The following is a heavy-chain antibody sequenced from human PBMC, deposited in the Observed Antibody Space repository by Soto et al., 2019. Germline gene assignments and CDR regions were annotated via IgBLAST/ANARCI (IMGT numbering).Heavy chain of an antibody. CDR2: VSGTGGSA. D-gene: IGHD6-19*01. CDR3: ARAATDSSGWYVGWFDP. CDR1: GFTFSSYA. V-gene: IGHV3-23*01. J-gene: IGHJ5*02. Sequence: EVQLLESGGGLVRPGGSLRLSCAASGFTFSSYAMTWVRQAPGKGLEWVSGVSGTGGSAYYADSVKGRFTISRDKSTNTLYLHMNSLRAEDTAVYYCARAATDSSGWYVGWFDPWGQGTLVTVSS.